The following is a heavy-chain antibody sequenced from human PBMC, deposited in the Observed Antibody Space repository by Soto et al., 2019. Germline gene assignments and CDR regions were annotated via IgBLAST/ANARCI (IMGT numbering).Heavy chain of an antibody. CDR3: ARGHSDPSSPLDY. CDR2: MNPTSGNT. J-gene: IGHJ4*02. Sequence: QVQLVQSGAEVKKPGASVKVSCKASGYAFTSYEITWVRQATGQGLEWMGWMNPTSGNTGYAQKFQGRVTMARDTSLSTAYMELSSLISEDTALYYCARGHSDPSSPLDYWGQGTLVTVSS. D-gene: IGHD1-26*01. V-gene: IGHV1-8*01. CDR1: GYAFTSYE.